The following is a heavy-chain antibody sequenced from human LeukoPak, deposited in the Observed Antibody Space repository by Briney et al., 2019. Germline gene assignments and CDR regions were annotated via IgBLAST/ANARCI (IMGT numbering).Heavy chain of an antibody. CDR3: ARGPSSDWYFDL. CDR2: ISSSSSTI. J-gene: IGHJ2*01. CDR1: GFTFSSYS. Sequence: GGSPRLSCAASGFTFSSYSMNWVRQAPGKGLEWVSYISSSSSTIHYVDSVKGRFTISRDNAKNSLYLQMNSLRAEDTAVYYCARGPSSDWYFDLWGRGTLVTVSS. D-gene: IGHD2-2*01. V-gene: IGHV3-48*01.